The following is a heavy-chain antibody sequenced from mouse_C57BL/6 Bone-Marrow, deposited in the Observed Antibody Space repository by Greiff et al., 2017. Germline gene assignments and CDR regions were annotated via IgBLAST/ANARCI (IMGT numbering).Heavy chain of an antibody. D-gene: IGHD2-1*01. CDR1: GYTFTSYW. CDR2: IDPSDSET. Sequence: VQLQQPGAELVRPGSSVKLSCKASGYTFTSYWMHWVKQRPIQGLEWIGNIDPSDSETHYNQKFKDKATLTVDKSSSTAYMQLSSLTSEDSAVYYCARRGVYGNPYYFDYWGQGTTLTVSS. J-gene: IGHJ2*01. CDR3: ARRGVYGNPYYFDY. V-gene: IGHV1-52*01.